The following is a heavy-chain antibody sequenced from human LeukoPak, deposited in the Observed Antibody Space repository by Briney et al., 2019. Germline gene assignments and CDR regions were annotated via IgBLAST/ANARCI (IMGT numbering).Heavy chain of an antibody. CDR2: INPNSGGT. D-gene: IGHD2-2*01. CDR1: GYSFTAFY. J-gene: IGHJ4*02. Sequence: GASVKVSCKASGYSFTAFYIHWVRQAPGQGLEWMGWINPNSGGTNYAQKFQGRVTMTRDTSISTAYMELSRLRSDDTAVYYCARGQLLLIRVLDYWGQGTLVTVSS. V-gene: IGHV1-2*02. CDR3: ARGQLLLIRVLDY.